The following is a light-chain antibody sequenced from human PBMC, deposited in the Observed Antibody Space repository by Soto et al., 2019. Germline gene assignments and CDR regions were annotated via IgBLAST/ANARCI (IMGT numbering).Light chain of an antibody. CDR1: QSISSY. CDR2: AAS. CDR3: QQSYSTPLT. V-gene: IGKV1-39*01. J-gene: IGKJ4*01. Sequence: DIQMTQSPSSLSASVGDRVTITCRASQSISSYLNWYQQKPGKAPKLLIYAASSLQRGVPSRFSGSGSGTDFTLTISSLQHEDFATYYCQQSYSTPLTFGGGTKVEIK.